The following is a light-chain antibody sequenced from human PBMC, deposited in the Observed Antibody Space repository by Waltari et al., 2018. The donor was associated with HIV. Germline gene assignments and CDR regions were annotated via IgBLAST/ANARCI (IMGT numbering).Light chain of an antibody. CDR2: EVN. CDR3: CSFAGDMDSQISNYV. J-gene: IGLJ1*01. V-gene: IGLV2-11*01. Sequence: QSALTQPRSVSGSPGQSVTISCTGTSSDVGGYNYVSWYQQHPGKAPKLLIFEVNKRPSGVSSRFFGSKSGNTASLTISRLQSDDEAAYYCCSFAGDMDSQISNYVFGTGTTVTV. CDR1: SSDVGGYNY.